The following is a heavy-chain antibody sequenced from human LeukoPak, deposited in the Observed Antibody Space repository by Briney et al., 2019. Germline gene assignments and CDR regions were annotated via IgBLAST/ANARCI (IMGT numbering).Heavy chain of an antibody. Sequence: SVKVSCKASGGTFNSYAISWVRQAPGQGLEWMGGIIPIFGTANYAQKFQGRVTITADESTSTAYMELSSLRSEDTAVYYCARGTAYDSSGYPTGESDYWGQGTLVTVSS. V-gene: IGHV1-69*01. CDR3: ARGTAYDSSGYPTGESDY. D-gene: IGHD3-22*01. J-gene: IGHJ4*02. CDR2: IIPIFGTA. CDR1: GGTFNSYA.